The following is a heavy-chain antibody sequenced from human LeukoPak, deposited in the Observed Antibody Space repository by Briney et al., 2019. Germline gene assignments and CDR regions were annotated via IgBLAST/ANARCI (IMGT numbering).Heavy chain of an antibody. J-gene: IGHJ3*02. CDR1: GYTFTSYG. D-gene: IGHD1-26*01. Sequence: ASVKVSCKASGYTFTSYGISWVRQAPGQGLEWMGRIIPIFGTANYAQKFQGRVTITTDESTSTAYMELSSLRSEDTAVYYCARAKGELRAFDIWGQGTMVTVSS. CDR2: IIPIFGTA. V-gene: IGHV1-69*05. CDR3: ARAKGELRAFDI.